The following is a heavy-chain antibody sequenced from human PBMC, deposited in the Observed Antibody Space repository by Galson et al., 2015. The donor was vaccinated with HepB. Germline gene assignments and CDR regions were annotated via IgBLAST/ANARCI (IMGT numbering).Heavy chain of an antibody. Sequence: SETLSLTCAVYGGSFSCSYWSWIRQPPGKGLEWIGEINHSGSTNYNPSLKSRVTISVDTSKNQFSLKLSSVTAADTAVYYCARPRRITMVRGVTGWFDPWGQGTLVTVSS. CDR1: GGSFSCSY. J-gene: IGHJ5*02. CDR3: ARPRRITMVRGVTGWFDP. V-gene: IGHV4-34*01. D-gene: IGHD3-10*01. CDR2: INHSGST.